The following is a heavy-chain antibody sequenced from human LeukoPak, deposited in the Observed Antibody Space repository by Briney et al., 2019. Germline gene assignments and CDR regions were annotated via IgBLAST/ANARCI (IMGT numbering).Heavy chain of an antibody. Sequence: PGGSLRLSCAASGFTLSDYYMSWLRQAPGKGLEWLSDISGSSGYIKYADSVKGRFTISRDNAKNSLYLQMNSLRADDTAVYYCARVGYGSGTLGWFDPWGQGTLVTVSS. CDR2: ISGSSGYI. CDR3: ARVGYGSGTLGWFDP. J-gene: IGHJ5*02. D-gene: IGHD3-10*01. V-gene: IGHV3-11*05. CDR1: GFTLSDYY.